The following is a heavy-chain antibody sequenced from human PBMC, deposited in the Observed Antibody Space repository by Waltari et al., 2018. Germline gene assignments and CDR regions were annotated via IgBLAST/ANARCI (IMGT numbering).Heavy chain of an antibody. D-gene: IGHD6-13*01. CDR3: ARGSWLYYYYYMDV. Sequence: QVQLQESGPGLVKPSETLSLTCTVSGGSISSYYWSWIRQPPGKGLEWIGYIYYSGSTNYNPSRKSGVTTSGDTSKNQCPLKLSAVTAADTAVYYCARGSWLYYYYYMDVWGKGTTVTVSS. CDR2: IYYSGST. CDR1: GGSISSYY. V-gene: IGHV4-59*01. J-gene: IGHJ6*03.